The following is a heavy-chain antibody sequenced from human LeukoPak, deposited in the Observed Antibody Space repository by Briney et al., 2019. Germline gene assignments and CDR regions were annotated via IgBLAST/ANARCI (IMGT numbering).Heavy chain of an antibody. J-gene: IGHJ4*02. CDR3: ARSMHGEGRRIIDFDY. V-gene: IGHV3-72*01. Sequence: GGSLRLSCAASGFTVSSNYMSWVRQAPGKGLEWVARTRNKVNSYTTAYAASVTGRFTVSRDDSSNSVYLQMNCLKIEDTAVYYCARSMHGEGRRIIDFDYWGQGSLLTVSS. CDR2: TRNKVNSYTT. CDR1: GFTVSSNY. D-gene: IGHD3-3*02.